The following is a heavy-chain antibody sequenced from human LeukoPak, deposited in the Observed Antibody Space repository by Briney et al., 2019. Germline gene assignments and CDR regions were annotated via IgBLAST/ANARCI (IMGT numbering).Heavy chain of an antibody. V-gene: IGHV1-8*01. Sequence: GASVKLSCKASGYTFTSYDINWVRHATGQGLEWMGLMNPNSGNTVYAQRFQGRVTMTRSTSISTAYMELSNLRSDDTAVYFCARGFSATTTRDYWGQETLVTVS. J-gene: IGHJ4*02. CDR2: MNPNSGNT. D-gene: IGHD4-17*01. CDR1: GYTFTSYD. CDR3: ARGFSATTTRDY.